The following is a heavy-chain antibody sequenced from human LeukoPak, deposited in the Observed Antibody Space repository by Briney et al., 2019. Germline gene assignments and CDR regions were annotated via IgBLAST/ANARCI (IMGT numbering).Heavy chain of an antibody. J-gene: IGHJ5*02. Sequence: PSETLSLTCTVSGGSISSYYWSWIRQPPGKGLEWIGYIYYSGSANYNPSLKSRVTISVDTSKNQFSLKLSSVTAADTAVYYCARAPLYYYGSGSYYNRWFDPWGQGTLVTVSS. CDR2: IYYSGSA. CDR1: GGSISSYY. CDR3: ARAPLYYYGSGSYYNRWFDP. D-gene: IGHD3-10*01. V-gene: IGHV4-59*01.